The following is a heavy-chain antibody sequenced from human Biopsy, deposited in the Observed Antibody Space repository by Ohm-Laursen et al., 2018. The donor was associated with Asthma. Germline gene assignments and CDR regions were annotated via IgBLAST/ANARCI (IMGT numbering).Heavy chain of an antibody. CDR3: ARRAGSCISRTCYSLDF. V-gene: IGHV1-69*13. J-gene: IGHJ4*02. CDR2: INSVFGTT. D-gene: IGHD2-2*01. CDR1: GGTFNAYV. Sequence: SVKVSCKSLGGTFNAYVIGWVRQAPGQGLEWMGGINSVFGTTTYPQKFQDRVTITADDSTSTVYMELSSLRSEGTAVYYCARRAGSCISRTCYSLDFWGQGTLVTVSS.